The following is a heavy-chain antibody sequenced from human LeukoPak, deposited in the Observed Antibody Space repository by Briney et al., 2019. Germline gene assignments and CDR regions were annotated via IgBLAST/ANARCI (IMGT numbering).Heavy chain of an antibody. J-gene: IGHJ5*02. V-gene: IGHV3-33*01. CDR2: IWYDGSNK. CDR1: GFTFSSYG. CDR3: ARDGSIAARHAGWFDP. Sequence: GGSLRLSCAASGFTFSSYGMHWVRQAPGKGLEWVAVIWYDGSNKYYADSVKGRFTISRDNSKNTLYLQMNSLRAEDTAVYYCARDGSIAARHAGWFDPWGQGTPVTVSS. D-gene: IGHD6-6*01.